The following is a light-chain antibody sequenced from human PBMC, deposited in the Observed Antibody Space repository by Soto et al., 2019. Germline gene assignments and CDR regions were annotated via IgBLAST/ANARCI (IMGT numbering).Light chain of an antibody. Sequence: QSALTQPPSVSGSPGQSVTISCTGTSSDVGSYNSVSWYQQRPGTAPKLMIYEVSNRPSGVPDRLSGSKSGNTASLTISGLQAEYEADYYCSSFTSSSTVRFGGGTKVTVL. CDR2: EVS. V-gene: IGLV2-18*02. J-gene: IGLJ2*01. CDR3: SSFTSSSTVR. CDR1: SSDVGSYNS.